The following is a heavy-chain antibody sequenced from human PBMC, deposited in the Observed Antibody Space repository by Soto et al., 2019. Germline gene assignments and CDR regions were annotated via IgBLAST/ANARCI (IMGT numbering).Heavy chain of an antibody. J-gene: IGHJ4*02. CDR1: GGSISSDAYY. CDR3: ARGSNSDHGGLAH. V-gene: IGHV4-31*03. CDR2: IYHSGGT. Sequence: QVQLEESGPGLLKPSQTLSLTCTVSGGSISSDAYYWTWIRQHPGKGLEWIGYIYHSGGTFYNPSLESRLTISVDTSKNQFSLDLRSVTAADTAVYYCARGSNSDHGGLAHWGQGTLVAVSS. D-gene: IGHD3-16*01.